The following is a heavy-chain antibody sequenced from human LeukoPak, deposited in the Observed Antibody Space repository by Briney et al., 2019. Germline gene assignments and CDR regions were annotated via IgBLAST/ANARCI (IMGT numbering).Heavy chain of an antibody. J-gene: IGHJ4*02. V-gene: IGHV4-38-2*01. CDR1: GYSISRGYY. CDR2: IYYSGST. CDR3: ARRLARGEVTDY. D-gene: IGHD3-16*01. Sequence: SETLSLTCSVSGYSISRGYYWGWIRQPPGRGLEWIGTIYYSGSTYYNPSLKSRVTIFVDTSKNQFSLKLRSVTAADTAVYYCARRLARGEVTDYWGQGTLVTVSS.